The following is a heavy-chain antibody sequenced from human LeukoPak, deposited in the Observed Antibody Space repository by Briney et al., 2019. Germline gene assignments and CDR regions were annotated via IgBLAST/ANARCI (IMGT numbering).Heavy chain of an antibody. CDR2: ISGSGGST. Sequence: GGSLRLSCAASGFTFSSYAMSWVRRAPGKGLEWVSAISGSGGSTYYADSVKGRFTISRDNSKNTLYLQMNSLRAEDAAVYYCAKDRSMAVAGFDYWGQGTLVTVSS. CDR1: GFTFSSYA. V-gene: IGHV3-23*01. J-gene: IGHJ4*02. CDR3: AKDRSMAVAGFDY. D-gene: IGHD6-19*01.